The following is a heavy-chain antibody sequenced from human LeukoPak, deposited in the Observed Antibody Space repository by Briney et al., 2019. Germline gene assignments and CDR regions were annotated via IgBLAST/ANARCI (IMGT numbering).Heavy chain of an antibody. D-gene: IGHD6-6*01. Sequence: PSETLSLTCTVSGDSISRNYWSWIRQPPGKGLEWIGYIYYSGSTNYNPSLKSRVTISVDTSKNQFSLKLSSVTAADTAVYYCARGRFRSTAARRSDAFDIWGQGTMVTVSS. CDR2: IYYSGST. J-gene: IGHJ3*02. CDR3: ARGRFRSTAARRSDAFDI. V-gene: IGHV4-59*01. CDR1: GDSISRNY.